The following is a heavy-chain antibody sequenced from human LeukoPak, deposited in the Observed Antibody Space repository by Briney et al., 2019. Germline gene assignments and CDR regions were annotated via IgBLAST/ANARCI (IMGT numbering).Heavy chain of an antibody. Sequence: GASVKVSCKVSGYTLTELSMHWVRQAPGKGLEWMGGFDPEDGETIYAQKFQGRVTMTEDTSTDTAYMELSSLRSEDTAVYYCAAVDIVLMVYAITFFDYWGQGTLVTVSS. CDR1: GYTLTELS. J-gene: IGHJ4*02. CDR2: FDPEDGET. CDR3: AAVDIVLMVYAITFFDY. D-gene: IGHD2-8*01. V-gene: IGHV1-24*01.